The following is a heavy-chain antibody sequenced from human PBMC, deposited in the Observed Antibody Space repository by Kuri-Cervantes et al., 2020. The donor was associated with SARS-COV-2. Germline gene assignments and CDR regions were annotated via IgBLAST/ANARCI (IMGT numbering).Heavy chain of an antibody. D-gene: IGHD6-13*01. J-gene: IGHJ3*02. CDR1: GGTFSSYA. CDR3: ARGVGSSWYVDDAFDI. Sequence: SVKVSCKASGGTFSSYAISWVRQAPGQGLEWMGGIIPIFGTANYAQKFQGRVTITTDEPTSTAYMELSSLRSEDTAVYYCARGVGSSWYVDDAFDIWGQGTMVTVSS. V-gene: IGHV1-69*05. CDR2: IIPIFGTA.